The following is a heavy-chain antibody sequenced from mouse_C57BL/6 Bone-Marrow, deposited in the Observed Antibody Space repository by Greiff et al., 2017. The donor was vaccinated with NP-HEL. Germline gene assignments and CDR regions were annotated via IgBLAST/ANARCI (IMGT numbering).Heavy chain of an antibody. J-gene: IGHJ2*01. D-gene: IGHD1-1*01. V-gene: IGHV1-63*01. Sequence: VKLQQSGAELVRPGTSVKMSCKASGYTFTNYWIGWAKQRPGHGLEWIGDIYPGGGYTNYNEKFKGQATLTADKSSSTAYMQFSSLTSEDSAIYYCARGRDYYGSSYYFDYWGQGTTLTVSS. CDR1: GYTFTNYW. CDR3: ARGRDYYGSSYYFDY. CDR2: IYPGGGYT.